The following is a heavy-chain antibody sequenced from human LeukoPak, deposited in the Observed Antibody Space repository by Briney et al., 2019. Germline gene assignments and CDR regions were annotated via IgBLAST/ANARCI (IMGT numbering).Heavy chain of an antibody. J-gene: IGHJ4*02. D-gene: IGHD3-10*01. CDR2: IFHSGST. CDR1: GYSISSGYY. V-gene: IGHV4-38-2*02. Sequence: SETLSLTCTVSGYSISSGYYWGWIRQPPGKGLEWIGTIFHSGSTYYNPSLKSRVTISVDTSKNQFSLKLSSVTAADTAVYYCARGRAYYGSGSYSVWGQGTLVTVSS. CDR3: ARGRAYYGSGSYSV.